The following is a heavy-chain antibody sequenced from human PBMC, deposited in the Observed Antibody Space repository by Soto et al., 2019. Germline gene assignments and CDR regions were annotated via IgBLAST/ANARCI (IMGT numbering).Heavy chain of an antibody. Sequence: QVQLQESGPGLVKPSETLSLTCTVSGGSVSSGSYYWSWIRQPPGKGLEWIGYIYYSGSTNYNPSLTSRVTISVDTSKNQFSLKLSSVTAADTAVYYCAVVTKVSLDYWGQGTLVTVSS. V-gene: IGHV4-61*01. CDR1: GGSVSSGSYY. J-gene: IGHJ4*02. CDR3: AVVTKVSLDY. CDR2: IYYSGST. D-gene: IGHD2-21*02.